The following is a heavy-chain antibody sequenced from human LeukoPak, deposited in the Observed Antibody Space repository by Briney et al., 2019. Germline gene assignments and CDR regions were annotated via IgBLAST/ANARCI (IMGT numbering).Heavy chain of an antibody. CDR2: INGGVDT. CDR1: GFSFSSYT. J-gene: IGHJ4*02. V-gene: IGHV3-23*01. Sequence: GGSLRLSCAASGFSFSSYTMNWVRQAPGKGLEWVSSINGGVDTHYADSVKGRFTISRDNSKNTVYLQMNSLRAEDTAVYYCARDFPGIGVSGTRPLDCWGQGTLVTVSS. D-gene: IGHD6-19*01. CDR3: ARDFPGIGVSGTRPLDC.